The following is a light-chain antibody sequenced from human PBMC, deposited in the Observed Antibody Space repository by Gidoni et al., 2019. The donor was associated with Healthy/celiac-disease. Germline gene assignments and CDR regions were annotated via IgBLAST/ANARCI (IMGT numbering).Light chain of an antibody. J-gene: IGLJ2*01. Sequence: QSALTQTASVSGSPGQSITISCTGTSSDVGGYNYVSWYQQPPGKAPKLMIYHVSNRPSGVSNRFSGSKSGNTASLTISGLQAEDEADYYCSSYTSSSTPVVFGGGTKLTVL. V-gene: IGLV2-14*01. CDR3: SSYTSSSTPVV. CDR1: SSDVGGYNY. CDR2: HVS.